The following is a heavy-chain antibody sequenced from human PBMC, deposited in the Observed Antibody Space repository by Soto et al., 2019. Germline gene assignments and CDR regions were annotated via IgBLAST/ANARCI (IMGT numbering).Heavy chain of an antibody. CDR2: ISYDGSNK. CDR1: GFTFSSYG. J-gene: IGHJ4*02. V-gene: IGHV3-30*18. CDR3: AKVSYRSGWYPIDY. D-gene: IGHD6-19*01. Sequence: HPGGSLRLSCAASGFTFSSYGMHWVRQAPGKGLEWVAVISYDGSNKYYADSVKGRFTISRDNSKNTLYLQMNSLRAEDTAVYYCAKVSYRSGWYPIDYWGQGTLVTVSS.